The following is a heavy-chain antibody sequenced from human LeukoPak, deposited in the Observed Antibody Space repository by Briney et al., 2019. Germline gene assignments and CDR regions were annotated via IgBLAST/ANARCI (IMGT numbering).Heavy chain of an antibody. Sequence: GESLKISCKGSGYSFTSYPIGWVRQMPGKGLEWIGIIYPGDSDTRYSPSFQGQVTISADKSISTAYLQWSSLKASDTAMYYCSRHYYCGGDCYSPIDYWGQGTLVTVSS. V-gene: IGHV5-51*01. CDR1: GYSFTSYP. J-gene: IGHJ4*02. D-gene: IGHD2-21*02. CDR3: SRHYYCGGDCYSPIDY. CDR2: IYPGDSDT.